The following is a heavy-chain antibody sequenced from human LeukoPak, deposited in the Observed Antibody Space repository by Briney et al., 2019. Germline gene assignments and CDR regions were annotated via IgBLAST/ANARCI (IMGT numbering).Heavy chain of an antibody. Sequence: GGSLRLSCAASGFTFSSYSMNWVRQAPGKGLEWVSYISSSSSTIHYADSVKGRFTISRDNAKNSLYLQMNSLRAEDTAVYYCARVAGSGYVRFDYWGQGTLVTVSS. V-gene: IGHV3-48*04. D-gene: IGHD5-12*01. CDR3: ARVAGSGYVRFDY. CDR1: GFTFSSYS. CDR2: ISSSSSTI. J-gene: IGHJ4*02.